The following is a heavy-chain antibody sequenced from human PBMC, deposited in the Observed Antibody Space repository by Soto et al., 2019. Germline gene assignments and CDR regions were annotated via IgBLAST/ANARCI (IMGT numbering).Heavy chain of an antibody. CDR1: GFTFSSYA. V-gene: IGHV3-30-3*01. J-gene: IGHJ4*02. Sequence: GGSLRLSCAASGFTFSSYAMHWVRQAPGKGLEWVAVISYDGSNKYYADSVKGRFTISRDNSKNTLYLQMNSLRAEDTAVYYCARAQHYYDILTGYFQVDYWGQGTLVTVSS. CDR2: ISYDGSNK. D-gene: IGHD3-9*01. CDR3: ARAQHYYDILTGYFQVDY.